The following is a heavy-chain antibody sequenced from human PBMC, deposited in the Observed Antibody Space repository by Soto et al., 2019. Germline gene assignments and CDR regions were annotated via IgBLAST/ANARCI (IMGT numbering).Heavy chain of an antibody. CDR2: INHSGSA. CDR1: GGSISSNNW. CDR3: ARGLITGSHYSGGWYYFDS. V-gene: IGHV4-4*02. J-gene: IGHJ4*02. D-gene: IGHD6-19*01. Sequence: PSETLSLTCAVSGGSISSNNWWTWVRQPPGKGLEWIGQINHSGSASYNPSLKSRVTISVHTSNSQFSLELSSVTAADTAVYYCARGLITGSHYSGGWYYFDSWGQGTQVTVSS.